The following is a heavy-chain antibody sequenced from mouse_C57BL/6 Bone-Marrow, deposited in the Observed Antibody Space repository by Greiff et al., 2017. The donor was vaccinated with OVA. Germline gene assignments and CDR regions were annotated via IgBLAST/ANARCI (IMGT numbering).Heavy chain of an antibody. Sequence: DVKLVESGGGLVKPGGSLKLSCAASGFTFSDYGMHWVRQAPEKGLEWVAYIGSGSSTIYYADTVKGRFTISRDNAKNTLFLQMTSLRSEDTAMYYCARRDYGSSYWYFDVWGTGTTVTVSS. V-gene: IGHV5-17*01. CDR2: IGSGSSTI. CDR1: GFTFSDYG. D-gene: IGHD1-1*01. J-gene: IGHJ1*03. CDR3: ARRDYGSSYWYFDV.